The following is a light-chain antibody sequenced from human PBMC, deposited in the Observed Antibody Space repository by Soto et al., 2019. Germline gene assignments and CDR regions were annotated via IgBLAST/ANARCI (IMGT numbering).Light chain of an antibody. V-gene: IGKV3-15*01. CDR2: GAS. Sequence: EIVMTQSPATMSVSPGEGATLSCRASQSVSSDLAWYHQKPGQAPRLLIYGASTRATGIPARFSGSGSGTEFTLSINSLQSEDFAVYYCQQYNNWPRTFXQGTKVDIK. CDR3: QQYNNWPRT. CDR1: QSVSSD. J-gene: IGKJ1*01.